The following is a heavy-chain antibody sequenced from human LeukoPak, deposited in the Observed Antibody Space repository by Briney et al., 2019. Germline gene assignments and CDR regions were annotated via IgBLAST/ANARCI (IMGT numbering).Heavy chain of an antibody. V-gene: IGHV4-31*03. D-gene: IGHD5-12*01. CDR3: ARRHAYSGYEFDY. CDR2: IYYSGST. CDR1: GGSISSGGYY. J-gene: IGHJ4*02. Sequence: SETLSLTCTVSGGSISSGGYYWSWIRQHPGKGLEWIGYIYYSGSTYYNPSPKSRVTISVDTSKNQFSLKLSSVTAADTAVYYCARRHAYSGYEFDYWGQGTLVTVSS.